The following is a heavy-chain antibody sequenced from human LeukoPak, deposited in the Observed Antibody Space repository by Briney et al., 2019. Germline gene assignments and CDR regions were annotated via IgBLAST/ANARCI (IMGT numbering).Heavy chain of an antibody. J-gene: IGHJ4*02. Sequence: GGSLRLSCAASGFTFSSYSMNWVRQAPGEGLEWVSSISSSSYIYYADSVKGRFTISRDNAKNSLYLQMNSLRAEDTAVYYCARDTPIAYCGGDCSGYWGQGTLVTVSS. V-gene: IGHV3-21*01. CDR2: ISSSSYI. D-gene: IGHD2-21*02. CDR1: GFTFSSYS. CDR3: ARDTPIAYCGGDCSGY.